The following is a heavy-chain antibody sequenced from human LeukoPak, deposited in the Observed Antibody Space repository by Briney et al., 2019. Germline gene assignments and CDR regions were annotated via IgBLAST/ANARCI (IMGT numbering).Heavy chain of an antibody. CDR1: GFTFSSYA. J-gene: IGHJ5*02. Sequence: PGGSLRLSCAVSGFTFSSYAINWVPQAAGKGLEWVSAISDSGDSTYYADSVKGRFTISRDNSKNTLYLQMNSLRAEDTAVYYCAKVAPLIYSSSGWFDPWGQGTLVTVSS. D-gene: IGHD6-19*01. CDR2: ISDSGDST. V-gene: IGHV3-23*01. CDR3: AKVAPLIYSSSGWFDP.